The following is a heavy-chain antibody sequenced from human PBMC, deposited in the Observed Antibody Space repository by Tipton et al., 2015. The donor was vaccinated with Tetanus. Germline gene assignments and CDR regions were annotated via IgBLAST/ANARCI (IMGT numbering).Heavy chain of an antibody. CDR3: AKALYGGCDY. D-gene: IGHD3-16*01. Sequence: VQLVQSGGGLVKPGGSLRLSCAASGFAFSGYTMNWVRQSPGKGLEWVASISGSGRTTSYADSVKGRFTISRDNSKNTLYLQMNSLRAEDTAVYYCAKALYGGCDYWGQGTLVTVSS. CDR1: GFAFSGYT. V-gene: IGHV3-23*04. CDR2: ISGSGRTT. J-gene: IGHJ4*02.